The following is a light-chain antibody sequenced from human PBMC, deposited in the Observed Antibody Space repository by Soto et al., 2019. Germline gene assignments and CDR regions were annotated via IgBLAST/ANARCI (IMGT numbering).Light chain of an antibody. CDR2: EGS. J-gene: IGLJ1*01. V-gene: IGLV2-23*01. CDR3: CSFARSSTSYV. Sequence: QSALTQPASVSGSPGQSITISCTGTSSDVGSSNLVSWYQQYPGKAPKLIIYEGSRRPSGVSGRFSGSMSGNTASLTISGLQAEDEADYYCCSFARSSTSYVFGPGTKVTVL. CDR1: SSDVGSSNL.